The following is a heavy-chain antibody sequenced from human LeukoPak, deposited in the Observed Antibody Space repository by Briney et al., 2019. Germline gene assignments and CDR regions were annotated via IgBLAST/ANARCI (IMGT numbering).Heavy chain of an antibody. Sequence: ASVKVSCKASGYTFTGYYMHWVRQAHGQGVEGMGWINPNSGGTNYAQTFQGRVTMTRDTSISTAYMELSRLRSDDTAVYYCAREFDIVVVPAAIVAFDIWGQGTMVTVSS. V-gene: IGHV1-2*02. CDR3: AREFDIVVVPAAIVAFDI. CDR1: GYTFTGYY. CDR2: INPNSGGT. J-gene: IGHJ3*02. D-gene: IGHD2-2*01.